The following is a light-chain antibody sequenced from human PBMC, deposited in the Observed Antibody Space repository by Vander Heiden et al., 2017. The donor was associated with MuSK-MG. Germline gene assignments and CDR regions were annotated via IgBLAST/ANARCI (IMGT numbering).Light chain of an antibody. CDR3: QHTDSNPPYT. CDR1: QSISSY. J-gene: IGKJ2*01. Sequence: DIQMTQSPSSLSASVGDRVTITCRASQSISSYLNWYQQKPGKAPKLLIYAASSLQSGVPSRFRGSGYGTVFTLTISSRQPEDFAPYYCQHTDSNPPYTFGQGTKLEIK. CDR2: AAS. V-gene: IGKV1-39*01.